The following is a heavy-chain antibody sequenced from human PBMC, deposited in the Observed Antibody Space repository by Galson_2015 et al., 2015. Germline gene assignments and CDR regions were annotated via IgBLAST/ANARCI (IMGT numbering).Heavy chain of an antibody. CDR1: GFTFSSYA. CDR3: ARARLSHDAFEI. V-gene: IGHV3-30-3*01. CDR2: ISYDGSNK. Sequence: SLRLSCAASGFTFSSYAMHWVRQAPGKGLEWVAVISYDGSNKYYADSVKGRFTISRDNSKNTLYLQMNSLRAEDTAVYYCARARLSHDAFEIWGQGTMVTVSS. J-gene: IGHJ3*02.